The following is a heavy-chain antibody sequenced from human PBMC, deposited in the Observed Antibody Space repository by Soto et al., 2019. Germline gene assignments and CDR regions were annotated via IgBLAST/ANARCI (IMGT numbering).Heavy chain of an antibody. D-gene: IGHD2-15*01. V-gene: IGHV1-2*02. CDR3: ARVISPGRAANWFDP. J-gene: IGHJ5*02. Sequence: ASVKVSCKASGYTFTGYYMHWVRQAPGQGLEWMGWINPNSGGTNYAQKFQGRVTMTRDTSISTAYMELSRLRSDDTAVYYCARVISPGRAANWFDPCVQGTLVTVSS. CDR2: INPNSGGT. CDR1: GYTFTGYY.